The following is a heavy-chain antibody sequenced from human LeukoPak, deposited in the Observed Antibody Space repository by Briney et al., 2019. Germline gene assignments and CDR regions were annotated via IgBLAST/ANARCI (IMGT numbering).Heavy chain of an antibody. D-gene: IGHD4-17*01. J-gene: IGHJ4*02. Sequence: GSLRLSCAASGFTLSSYGMHWVRQAPGKGLEWVAFIRYDGSNKYYADSVKGRFTISRDNSKNTLYLQMSSLRAEDTAVYYCARFGDYGAKPFDYWGQGTLVTVSS. CDR1: GFTLSSYG. CDR2: IRYDGSNK. V-gene: IGHV3-30*02. CDR3: ARFGDYGAKPFDY.